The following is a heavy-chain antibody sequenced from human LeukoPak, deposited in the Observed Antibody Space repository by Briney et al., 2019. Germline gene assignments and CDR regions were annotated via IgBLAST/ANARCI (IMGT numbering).Heavy chain of an antibody. V-gene: IGHV4-59*08. CDR2: IYYSGST. Sequence: SETLSLTCTVSGGSISSYYWSWIRQPPGKGLEWIGYIYYSGSTNYNPSLKSRVTISVDTSKNQFSLKLSSVTAADTAVYYCARRGRRFGVYAFDIWGQGTVVTVSS. CDR1: GGSISSYY. D-gene: IGHD3-10*01. J-gene: IGHJ3*02. CDR3: ARRGRRFGVYAFDI.